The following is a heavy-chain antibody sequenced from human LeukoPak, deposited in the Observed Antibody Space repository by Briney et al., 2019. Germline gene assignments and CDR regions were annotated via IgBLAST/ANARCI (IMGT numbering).Heavy chain of an antibody. CDR2: IYGGGST. D-gene: IGHD6-19*01. V-gene: IGHV3-53*01. Sequence: GGSLRLSCAAYGFTVSSNFMSWVRQAPGKGLEWVSVIYGGGSTYYADSVKGRFTTSRDTSKNTLYLQMNSLRAEDTAVYYCASWPGGWYGEDSWGQGTLVTVSS. J-gene: IGHJ4*02. CDR1: GFTVSSNF. CDR3: ASWPGGWYGEDS.